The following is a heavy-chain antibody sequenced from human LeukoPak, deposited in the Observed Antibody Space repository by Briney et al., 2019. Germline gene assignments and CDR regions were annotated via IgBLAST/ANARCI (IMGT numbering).Heavy chain of an antibody. CDR1: GFSFDRST. D-gene: IGHD1-26*01. CDR3: AKERAIVRGNYYIDV. CDR2: ITRDVSGT. J-gene: IGHJ6*03. Sequence: GGSLRLSCAAPGFSFDRSTTYWVCPLPGEGLGWVSHITRDVSGTYYTNSMKGRFTFSRDNSKKSLYLQVNSLRIEDTALYYCAKERAIVRGNYYIDVWGKGTTVTVSS. V-gene: IGHV3-43*01.